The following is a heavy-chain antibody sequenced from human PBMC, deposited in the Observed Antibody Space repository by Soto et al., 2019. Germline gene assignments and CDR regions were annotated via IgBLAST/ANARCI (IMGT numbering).Heavy chain of an antibody. CDR1: GVSISNSSYY. CDR3: ARNGSN. Sequence: AETLSLTCTVSGVSISNSSYYWGWIRRPPGKGLEWIGTIYYSGITYYNPSLKSRVTISVDTSKNQFSLKLTSVTAADTDVYYCARNGSNWGQGNLVTVSS. CDR2: IYYSGIT. V-gene: IGHV4-39*01. J-gene: IGHJ4*02.